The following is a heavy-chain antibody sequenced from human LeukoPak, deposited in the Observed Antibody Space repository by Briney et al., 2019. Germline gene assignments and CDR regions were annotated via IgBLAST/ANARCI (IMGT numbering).Heavy chain of an antibody. J-gene: IGHJ2*01. D-gene: IGHD5-24*01. CDR2: IIPIFGTA. Sequence: ASVKVSCKASGGTFSSYAISWVRQAPGQGLEWMGGIIPIFGTANYAQKFQGRVTITADESTSTAYMELSSLRSEDTAVYYCARDRVEMATILGWYFDLWGRGTLVTVSS. V-gene: IGHV1-69*13. CDR3: ARDRVEMATILGWYFDL. CDR1: GGTFSSYA.